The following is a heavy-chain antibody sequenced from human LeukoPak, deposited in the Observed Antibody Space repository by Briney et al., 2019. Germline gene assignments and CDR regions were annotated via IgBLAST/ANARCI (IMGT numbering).Heavy chain of an antibody. V-gene: IGHV4-59*01. J-gene: IGHJ4*02. D-gene: IGHD6-13*01. CDR3: ARAQYNSSWYSLAN. CDR2: IYYSGST. Sequence: SETLSLTCTVSGGSISNYYWSWIRQPPGKGLEWIGYIYYSGSTNYNPSLKSRVTISVDTAKNQFSLKLSSVTAAGTAVYYCARAQYNSSWYSLANWDQGNLVTVFS. CDR1: GGSISNYY.